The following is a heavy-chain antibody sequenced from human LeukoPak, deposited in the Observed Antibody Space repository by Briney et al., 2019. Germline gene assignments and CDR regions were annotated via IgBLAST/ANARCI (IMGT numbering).Heavy chain of an antibody. CDR1: GFTVSSNY. CDR2: IYAGDSS. V-gene: IGHV3-53*01. CDR3: ARTLVGAVALDTFDI. Sequence: GGSLRLSCAASGFTVSSNYMSWVRQAPGKGLEWVLVIYAGDSSYYADSVKGRFTISRDNSKNMLFLQMNSLRAEDAAVYYCARTLVGAVALDTFDIWGQGTMVTVSS. J-gene: IGHJ3*02. D-gene: IGHD6-19*01.